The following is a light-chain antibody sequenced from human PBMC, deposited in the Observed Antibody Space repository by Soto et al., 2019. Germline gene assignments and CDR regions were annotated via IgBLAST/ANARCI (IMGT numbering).Light chain of an antibody. CDR1: QYIGDF. V-gene: IGKV1-39*01. CDR2: RAS. CDR3: QESFFTLGT. Sequence: DIQMTQSPSSLSASVGDRVTITCRASQYIGDFLNWYQQTPGKAPKLLIFRASNLHIGVPSRFSGSGSGTEFTLTINNLQREDFATSYCQESFFTLGTFGPGTKVDIK. J-gene: IGKJ1*01.